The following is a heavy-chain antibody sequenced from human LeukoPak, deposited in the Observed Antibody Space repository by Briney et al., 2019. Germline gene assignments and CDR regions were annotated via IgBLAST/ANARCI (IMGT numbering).Heavy chain of an antibody. CDR1: GIAFRSFT. CDR3: ARVEGP. J-gene: IGHJ4*02. CDR2: IKQDGSQK. V-gene: IGHV3-7*03. Sequence: PGGSLRLSCAASGIAFRSFTMHWVRQAPGKGLEWVANIKQDGSQKYYVDSVKGRFTISRDNAKNSLYLQMNSLRAEDTAVYYCARVEGPWGQGTLVTVSS.